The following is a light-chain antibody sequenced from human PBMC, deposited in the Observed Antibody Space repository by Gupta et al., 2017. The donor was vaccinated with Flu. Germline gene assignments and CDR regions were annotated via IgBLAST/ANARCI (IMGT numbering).Light chain of an antibody. V-gene: IGLV2-8*01. J-gene: IGLJ2*01. CDR2: DLS. Sequence: QSSLTQPPSASGSPGQPVTLSCTGTSSDVGGYSYVSWYQQHPGKAPKLMIYDLSKRPSGVPDRFSGSKSGNTASLTVSGLQAEDEANYYCSSYAGSNNVIFGGGTKLSVL. CDR3: SSYAGSNNVI. CDR1: SSDVGGYSY.